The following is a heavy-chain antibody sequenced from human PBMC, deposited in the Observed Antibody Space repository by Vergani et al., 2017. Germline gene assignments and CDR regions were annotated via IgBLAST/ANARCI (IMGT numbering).Heavy chain of an antibody. CDR3: ARDCTSGGCPDNYGMDV. D-gene: IGHD2-8*01. CDR1: GFTFSDFS. V-gene: IGHV3-21*06. J-gene: IGHJ3*01. CDR2: IGSSGPYI. Sequence: EVQLLESGGGLVQPGGSLRLSCAASGFTFSDFSMSWVRQAPGKGLEWVAFIGSSGPYINYADSVKGRFIISRDNTNNSLFLQLRSLRAEDAAVYYCARDCTSGGCPDNYGMDVWGQGTMVTVSS.